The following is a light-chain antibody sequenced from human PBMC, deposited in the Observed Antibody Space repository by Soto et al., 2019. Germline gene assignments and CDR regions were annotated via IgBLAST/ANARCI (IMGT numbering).Light chain of an antibody. V-gene: IGKV3-20*01. CDR3: QQYGSSPLT. CDR1: QSVSSSY. CDR2: GAS. J-gene: IGKJ5*01. Sequence: EIVLTQSPGTLSLSPGERATLSCSASQSVSSSYLAWDQQKPGQAPRLLIYGASSRATGIPDRFSGSGSGTDFTLTISRLEPEDFAVYYCQQYGSSPLTFGQGTRLEI.